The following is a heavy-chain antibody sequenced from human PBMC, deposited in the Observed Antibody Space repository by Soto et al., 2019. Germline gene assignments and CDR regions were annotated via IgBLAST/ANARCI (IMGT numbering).Heavy chain of an antibody. CDR3: ARESEDLTSNFDY. J-gene: IGHJ4*02. CDR1: GFTFPRYS. Sequence: ERSLRLSCAACGFTFPRYSMNWVRQAPGKGLEWVSSISSTTNYIYYGDSMKCRFTISRDNAKNSLYLEMNSLRAEDTAVYYCARESEDLTSNFDYWGQGTLVTVSS. V-gene: IGHV3-21*06. CDR2: ISSTTNYI.